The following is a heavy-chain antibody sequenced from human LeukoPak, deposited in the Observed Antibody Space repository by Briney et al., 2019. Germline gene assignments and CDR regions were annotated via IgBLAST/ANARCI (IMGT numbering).Heavy chain of an antibody. CDR3: ADSNYWYPVDY. Sequence: GGSLRLSCAASGFTFSSYWMHWVRQAPGKGLVWVSSISGSGDSTYYADSVKGRFTISRDNSKNTLYLQMNSLRAEDTAVYYCADSNYWYPVDYWGQGTLVTVSS. CDR1: GFTFSSYW. CDR2: ISGSGDST. D-gene: IGHD4-11*01. J-gene: IGHJ4*02. V-gene: IGHV3-23*01.